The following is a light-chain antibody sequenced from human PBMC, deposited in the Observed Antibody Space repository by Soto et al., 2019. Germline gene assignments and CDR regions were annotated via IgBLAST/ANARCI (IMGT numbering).Light chain of an antibody. V-gene: IGLV2-14*01. CDR1: SSDVGTYNY. Sequence: QSALTQPASVSGSPGQSITISCTGTSSDVGTYNYVSWYQQYPAKAPKLMIYDVSNRPSGVSNRFSGSKSGNTASLTISGLQAEDEADYYCSSYTTIGTYVFGTGTRSPS. CDR2: DVS. J-gene: IGLJ1*01. CDR3: SSYTTIGTYV.